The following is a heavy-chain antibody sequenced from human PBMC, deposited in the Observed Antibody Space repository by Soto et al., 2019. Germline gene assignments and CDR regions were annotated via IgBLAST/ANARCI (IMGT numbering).Heavy chain of an antibody. V-gene: IGHV4-30-2*01. CDR1: GGSISSGGYS. CDR2: IYHSGST. Sequence: SETLSLTCAVSGGSISSGGYSWSWIRQPPGKGLEWIGYIYHSGSTYYNPSLKSRVTISVDRSKNQFSLKLSSVTAADTAVYYCARFSVAARGGFDYWGQGTLVTVSS. D-gene: IGHD6-6*01. J-gene: IGHJ4*02. CDR3: ARFSVAARGGFDY.